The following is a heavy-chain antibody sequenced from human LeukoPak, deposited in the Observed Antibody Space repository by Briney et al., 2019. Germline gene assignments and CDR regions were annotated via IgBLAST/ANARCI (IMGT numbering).Heavy chain of an antibody. CDR3: ARGAYSSGWYLFDS. Sequence: SQTLSLTCAISGDSVSSNSAAWNWIRQSPSRGLEWLGRTYYRSKWYNDYAVSVKSRITINTDTSKNQFSLQMNSVTPEDTAVYYCARGAYSSGWYLFDSWGQGTLVTVSS. CDR2: TYYRSKWYN. CDR1: GDSVSSNSAA. J-gene: IGHJ4*02. D-gene: IGHD6-19*01. V-gene: IGHV6-1*01.